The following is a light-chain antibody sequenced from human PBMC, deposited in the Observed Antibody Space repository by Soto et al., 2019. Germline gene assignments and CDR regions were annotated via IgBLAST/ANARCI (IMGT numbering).Light chain of an antibody. Sequence: QSALTQPASVSGSRGQSITISCTGTSSDIGSNNYVSWFQQRPGKAPTLIIYEVSNRPSGVSTHFSGSKSGNTASLTISGLLPEDEAEYYCSSYTTTTRLFGGGTKVTVL. J-gene: IGLJ3*02. CDR3: SSYTTTTRL. CDR1: SSDIGSNNY. V-gene: IGLV2-14*01. CDR2: EVS.